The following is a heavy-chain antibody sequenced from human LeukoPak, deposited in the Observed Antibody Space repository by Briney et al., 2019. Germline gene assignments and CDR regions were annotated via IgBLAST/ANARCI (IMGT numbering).Heavy chain of an antibody. D-gene: IGHD2-2*01. V-gene: IGHV4-34*01. Sequence: SETLSLTCAVYGGSFSGYYWSWIRQPPGKGLEWIGEINHSGSTNYNPSLKSRLTISVDTSKNQFSLKLSSVTAADTAVYYCARPGLGYCSSTSCYGGYGWFDPWGQGTLVTVSS. J-gene: IGHJ5*02. CDR2: INHSGST. CDR1: GGSFSGYY. CDR3: ARPGLGYCSSTSCYGGYGWFDP.